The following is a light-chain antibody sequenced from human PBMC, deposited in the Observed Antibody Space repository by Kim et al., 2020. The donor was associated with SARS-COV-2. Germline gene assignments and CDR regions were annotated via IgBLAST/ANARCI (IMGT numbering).Light chain of an antibody. CDR2: GAS. Sequence: SLSPGERATLSCRASQSVSSNVAWYQQKPGQAPRLLIYGASTRATGIPARFSGSGSGTEFTLTISSLQSEDFAVYYCQQYNNWPDSFGQGTKLEI. J-gene: IGKJ2*03. CDR1: QSVSSN. V-gene: IGKV3-15*01. CDR3: QQYNNWPDS.